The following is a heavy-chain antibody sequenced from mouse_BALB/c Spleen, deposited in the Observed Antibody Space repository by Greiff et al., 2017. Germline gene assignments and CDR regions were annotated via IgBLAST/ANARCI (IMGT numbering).Heavy chain of an antibody. CDR2: INPSNGGT. CDR1: GYTFTSYY. J-gene: IGHJ4*01. Sequence: QVQLKESGAELVKPGASVKLSCKASGYTFTSYYMYWVKQRPGQGLEWIGEINPSNGGTNFNEKFKSKATLTVDKSSSTAYMQLSSLTSEDSAVYYCTRLYYYAMDYWGQGTSVTVSS. V-gene: IGHV1S81*02. CDR3: TRLYYYAMDY.